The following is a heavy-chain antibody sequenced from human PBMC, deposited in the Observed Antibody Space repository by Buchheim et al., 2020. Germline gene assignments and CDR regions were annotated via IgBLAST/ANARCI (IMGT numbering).Heavy chain of an antibody. CDR1: GFTFSSYE. CDR2: ISSSGSTI. CDR3: ARVNGGGSSWSRPTDY. J-gene: IGHJ4*02. V-gene: IGHV3-48*03. Sequence: EVQLVESGGGLVQPGGSLRLSCAASGFTFSSYEMNWVRQAPGKGLEWVSYISSSGSTIYYADSVKGLFTISRDNAKNSLYLQMNSLRAEDTAVYYCARVNGGGSSWSRPTDYWGQGTL. D-gene: IGHD6-13*01.